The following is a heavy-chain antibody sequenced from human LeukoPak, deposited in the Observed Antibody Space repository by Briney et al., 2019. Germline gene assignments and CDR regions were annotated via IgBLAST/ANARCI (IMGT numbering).Heavy chain of an antibody. V-gene: IGHV1-18*01. CDR1: GYTFTSYG. J-gene: IGHJ5*02. CDR2: ISAYNGNT. CDR3: ARLSHGFWSGYHNWFDP. Sequence: ASVKVSCKASGYTFTSYGISWVRQAPGQGLEWMGWISAYNGNTNYAQKLQGRVTMTTDTSTSTAYMDLRSLRSDDTAVYYCARLSHGFWSGYHNWFDPWGQGTLVTVSS. D-gene: IGHD3-3*01.